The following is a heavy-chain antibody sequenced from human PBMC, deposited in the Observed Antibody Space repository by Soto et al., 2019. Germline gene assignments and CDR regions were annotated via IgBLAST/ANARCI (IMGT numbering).Heavy chain of an antibody. CDR1: GFTFSSYA. J-gene: IGHJ4*02. CDR3: ATQYYYDSSGYSDY. V-gene: IGHV3-30-3*01. Sequence: GGSLRLSCAASGFTFSSYAMHWVRQAPGKGLEWVAVISYDGSNKYYADSVKGRFTISRDNSKNTLYLQMNSLRAEDTAVYYCATQYYYDSSGYSDYWGQGTLVTVSS. CDR2: ISYDGSNK. D-gene: IGHD3-22*01.